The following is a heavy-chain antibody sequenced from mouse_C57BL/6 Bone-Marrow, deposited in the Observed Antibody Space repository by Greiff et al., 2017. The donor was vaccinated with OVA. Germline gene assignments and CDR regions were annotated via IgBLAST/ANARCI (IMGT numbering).Heavy chain of an antibody. D-gene: IGHD3-2*02. CDR1: GFNIKDDY. V-gene: IGHV14-4*01. CDR2: IDPENGDT. J-gene: IGHJ3*01. CDR3: TTDSSGYVAY. Sequence: EVQLQQSGAELVRPGASVKLSCTASGFNIKDDYMHWVKQRPEQGLEWIGWIDPENGDTEYASKFQGKATITADTSSNTAYLQLSSLTSEDTAVYYCTTDSSGYVAYWGQGTLVTVSA.